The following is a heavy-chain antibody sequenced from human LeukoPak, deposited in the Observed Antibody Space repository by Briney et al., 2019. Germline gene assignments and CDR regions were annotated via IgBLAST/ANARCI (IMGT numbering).Heavy chain of an antibody. Sequence: GGSLRLSCAASGFTFSSYAMSWVRQAPGKGLEWVSANSGSGGSTYYADSVKGRFTISRDNSKNTLYLQMNSLRDEDTAVYYCAKVCSSTSVPCLVYWGQGTVVTVSS. CDR3: AKVCSSTSVPCLVY. V-gene: IGHV3-23*01. D-gene: IGHD2-2*01. CDR2: NSGSGGST. J-gene: IGHJ4*02. CDR1: GFTFSSYA.